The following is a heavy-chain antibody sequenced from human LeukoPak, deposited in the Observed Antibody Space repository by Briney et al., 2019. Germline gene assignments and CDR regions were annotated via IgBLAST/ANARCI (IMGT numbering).Heavy chain of an antibody. CDR3: AADGPVTYYYYYGMDV. D-gene: IGHD5-18*01. CDR2: IIPIFATA. V-gene: IGHV1-69*13. Sequence: ASVKVSCKASGGTFSNYAISWVRQAPGQGLEWMGGIIPIFATAKYVQKFQGRVKITADESTSTAYMELSSLRSEDTAVYYCAADGPVTYYYYYGMDVWGQGTTVTVSS. J-gene: IGHJ6*02. CDR1: GGTFSNYA.